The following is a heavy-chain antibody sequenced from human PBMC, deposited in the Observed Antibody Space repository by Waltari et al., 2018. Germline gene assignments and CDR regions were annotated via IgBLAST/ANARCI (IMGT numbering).Heavy chain of an antibody. CDR3: ARGGTRFVERLLFIPLDP. CDR2: IIPIVGSP. V-gene: IGHV1-69*01. J-gene: IGHJ5*02. CDR1: GGTFNTYG. D-gene: IGHD3-3*01. Sequence: QVQLVQSGAEVKKPGSSMKLSCKAFGGTFNTYGLNWVRQAPGQGLEWLGGIIPIVGSPSYAQKCQGRVKITADEHTSTSYMELSSLTSEDTAVYYCARGGTRFVERLLFIPLDPWGQGTLVTVSS.